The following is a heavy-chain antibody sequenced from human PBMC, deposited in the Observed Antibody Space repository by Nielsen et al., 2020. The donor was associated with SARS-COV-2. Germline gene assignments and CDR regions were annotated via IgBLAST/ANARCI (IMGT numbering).Heavy chain of an antibody. Sequence: GGSLRLSCAASGFTFSGSAMHWVRQASGKGLEWVGRIRSKANSYATAYAASVKGRFTISRDDSKNTAYLQMNSLKTEDTAVYYCTRHPEQLGFYYYGMDVWGQGTTVTVSS. CDR3: TRHPEQLGFYYYGMDV. CDR1: GFTFSGSA. D-gene: IGHD6-13*01. CDR2: IRSKANSYAT. J-gene: IGHJ6*02. V-gene: IGHV3-73*01.